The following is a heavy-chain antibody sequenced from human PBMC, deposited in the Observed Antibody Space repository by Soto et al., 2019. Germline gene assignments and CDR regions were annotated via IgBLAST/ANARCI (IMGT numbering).Heavy chain of an antibody. CDR1: GFTFSTYA. CDR2: ISYDGSNK. D-gene: IGHD1-1*01. Sequence: QVQLVESGGGGVQPGRSLRLSCAASGFTFSTYAMHWVRQAPGKGLEWVALISYDGSNKYYADSVKGRFTISRDNSKNTLYLQMNSLRAEDTAVYYCARGTGFFDYWGQGTLVTVSS. J-gene: IGHJ4*02. V-gene: IGHV3-30-3*01. CDR3: ARGTGFFDY.